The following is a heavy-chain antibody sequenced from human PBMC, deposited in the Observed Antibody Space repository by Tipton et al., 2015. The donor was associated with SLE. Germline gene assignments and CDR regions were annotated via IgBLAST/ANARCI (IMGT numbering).Heavy chain of an antibody. V-gene: IGHV4-61*02. CDR2: IYASGYT. Sequence: TLSLTCTASGYSISSGSYFWSWIRQPAGKGLEWIGRIYASGYTNYNPSLKSRVTMSVDTSKNQFSLKLSSVTAADTALYYCAGSPFYDFWRNSWGQGTLVSVSS. D-gene: IGHD3-3*01. CDR1: GYSISSGSYF. CDR3: AGSPFYDFWRNS. J-gene: IGHJ5*02.